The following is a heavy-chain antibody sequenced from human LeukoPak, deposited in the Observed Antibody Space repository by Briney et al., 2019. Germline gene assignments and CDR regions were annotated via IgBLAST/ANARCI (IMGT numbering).Heavy chain of an antibody. CDR2: IFLGETT. V-gene: IGHV4-30-2*01. Sequence: PSETLSLTCAVSGGSISSGGYSWSWIRQPPGQGLEWIASIFLGETTYYKPSLKSRLTISVDTSKNQLSLKLSSVTAADTAVYYYARFIVPTIPSRFDPWGQGTLVTVSS. D-gene: IGHD5-12*01. J-gene: IGHJ5*02. CDR3: ARFIVPTIPSRFDP. CDR1: GGSISSGGYS.